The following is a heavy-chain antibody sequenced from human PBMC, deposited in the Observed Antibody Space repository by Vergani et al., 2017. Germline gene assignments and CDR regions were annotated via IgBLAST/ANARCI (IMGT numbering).Heavy chain of an antibody. CDR1: GYTFTGYY. CDR2: INPNSGGT. V-gene: IGHV1-2*04. CDR3: AKGYYDSSGYYRGDAFDI. J-gene: IGHJ3*02. D-gene: IGHD3-22*01. Sequence: QVQLVQSGAEVKKPGASVKVSCKASGYTFTGYYMHWVRQAPGQGLEWMGWINPNSGGTNYAQKFQGWVTMTRDTSISTAYMKLSRLRSDDTAVYYCAKGYYDSSGYYRGDAFDIWGQGTMVTVSS.